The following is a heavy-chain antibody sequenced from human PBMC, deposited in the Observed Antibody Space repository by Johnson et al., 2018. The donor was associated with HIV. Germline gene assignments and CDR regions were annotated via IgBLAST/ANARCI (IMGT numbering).Heavy chain of an antibody. CDR1: GFTVSSNY. CDR3: AREALPRGLQSSFGGAFDI. V-gene: IGHV3-66*01. Sequence: EVQLVESGGGLVQPGGSLRLSCAASGFTVSSNYMSWVSQAPGKGLEWVSLIYSGGITYYADSVKGRFTISKDNSRNTLFLHMNSLRADDTAVYYCAREALPRGLQSSFGGAFDIWGQGTMVTVSS. D-gene: IGHD4-23*01. CDR2: IYSGGIT. J-gene: IGHJ3*02.